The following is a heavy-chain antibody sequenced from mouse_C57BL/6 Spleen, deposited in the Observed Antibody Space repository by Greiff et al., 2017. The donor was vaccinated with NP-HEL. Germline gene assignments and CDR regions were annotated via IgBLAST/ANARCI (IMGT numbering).Heavy chain of an antibody. CDR1: GYSITSGYY. J-gene: IGHJ2*01. V-gene: IGHV3-6*01. Sequence: EVQVVESGPGLVKPSQSLSLTCSVTGYSITSGYYWNWIRQFPGNKLEWMGYISYDGSNNYNPSLKNRISITRDTSKNQFFLKLNSVTTEDTATYYCASNWDYFDYWGQGTTLTVSS. CDR2: ISYDGSN. CDR3: ASNWDYFDY. D-gene: IGHD4-1*01.